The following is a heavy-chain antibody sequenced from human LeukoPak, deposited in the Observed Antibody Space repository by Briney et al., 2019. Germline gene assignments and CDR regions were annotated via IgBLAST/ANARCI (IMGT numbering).Heavy chain of an antibody. D-gene: IGHD6-13*01. CDR3: AREGAAAGIDY. CDR2: IYYSGST. CDR1: GGSISSYY. J-gene: IGHJ4*02. Sequence: SKSLSLTCTVSGGSISSYYWSWIRQPPGKGLEWIGYIYYSGSTNYNPSLKSRVTISVDTSKNQFSLKLSSVTAADTAVYYCAREGAAAGIDYWGQGTLVTVSS. V-gene: IGHV4-59*01.